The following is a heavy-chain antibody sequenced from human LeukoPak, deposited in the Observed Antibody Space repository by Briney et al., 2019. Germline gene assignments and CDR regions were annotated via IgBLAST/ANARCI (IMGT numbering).Heavy chain of an antibody. V-gene: IGHV4-39*07. CDR3: ARGYCSGGSCYSYYYYSYMDV. Sequence: SETLSLTCTVSGGSISSSSYYWGWIRQPPGKGLEWIGSISYSGSTYYNPSLRSRVTISVDTSKKQFSLKLSSVTAADTAVYYCARGYCSGGSCYSYYYYSYMDVWGKGTTVTISS. D-gene: IGHD2-15*01. CDR1: GGSISSSSYY. J-gene: IGHJ6*03. CDR2: ISYSGST.